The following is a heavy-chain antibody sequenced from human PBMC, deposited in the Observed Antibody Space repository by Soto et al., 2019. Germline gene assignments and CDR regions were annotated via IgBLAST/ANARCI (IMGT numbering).Heavy chain of an antibody. CDR2: ISFDGIQK. CDR3: AKDKADSAFDI. Sequence: QVQLVESGGGAVQPGRSLRLSCAASGFTFSTFGMHWVRQAPGKGLEWVAVISFDGIQKYYADSVRGRFSISRDNSKNTLYLQMNSLRAEDTAVYSCAKDKADSAFDIWGQGTMVTVSS. V-gene: IGHV3-30*18. D-gene: IGHD2-21*02. J-gene: IGHJ3*02. CDR1: GFTFSTFG.